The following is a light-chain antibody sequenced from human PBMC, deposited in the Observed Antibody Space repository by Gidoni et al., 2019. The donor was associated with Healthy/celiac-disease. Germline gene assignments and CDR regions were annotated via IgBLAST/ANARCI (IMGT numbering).Light chain of an antibody. CDR3: QQYNNWPPVT. Sequence: DIVMTQSTATLSVSPGERATLSCRASQSVSSNLAWYQQKPGQAPRLLIYGASTRATGIPARFSGSGSGTEFTLIISRLQSEDFAVYYCQQYNNWPPVTFGGGTKVEIK. CDR2: GAS. V-gene: IGKV3-15*01. CDR1: QSVSSN. J-gene: IGKJ4*01.